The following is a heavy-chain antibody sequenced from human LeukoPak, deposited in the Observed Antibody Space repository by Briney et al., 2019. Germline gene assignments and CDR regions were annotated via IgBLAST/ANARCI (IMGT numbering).Heavy chain of an antibody. V-gene: IGHV1-69*05. CDR1: GGTFSSYA. CDR3: ARDLPRPGVSYYYMDV. J-gene: IGHJ6*03. Sequence: SAKVSCKASGGTFSSYAISWVRQAPGQGLEWMGGIIPIFGTANYAQKFQGRVTITTDESTSTAYMELSSLRSEDTAVYYCARDLPRPGVSYYYMDVWGKGTTVTVSS. D-gene: IGHD3-16*01. CDR2: IIPIFGTA.